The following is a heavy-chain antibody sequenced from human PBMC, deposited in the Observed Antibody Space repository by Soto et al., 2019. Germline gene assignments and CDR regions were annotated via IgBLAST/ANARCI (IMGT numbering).Heavy chain of an antibody. Sequence: GGSLRLSCAASGFTVSNNYMSWVRQAPGKGLEWVSVIYSSGTTYYADSVKGRFTISRDNSKNTLYLQMNSLRAEDTAVYYCARAIAVAGTYFDYWGQGTLVTAPQ. CDR3: ARAIAVAGTYFDY. V-gene: IGHV3-53*01. CDR2: IYSSGTT. J-gene: IGHJ4*02. D-gene: IGHD6-19*01. CDR1: GFTVSNNY.